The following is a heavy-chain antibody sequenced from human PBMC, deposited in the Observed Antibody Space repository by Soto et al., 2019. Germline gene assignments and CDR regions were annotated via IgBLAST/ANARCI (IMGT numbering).Heavy chain of an antibody. CDR3: AREQLLTYFDS. V-gene: IGHV4-59*11. CDR2: IYYSGST. J-gene: IGHJ4*02. Sequence: SETLSLTCTVSGGSISSHYWSWIRQPPGKGLEWIGYIYYSGSTNYNPSLKSRVAMSVNTSKNQFSLRLSSVTAADTAVYYCAREQLLTYFDSWGQGTLVTVSS. CDR1: GGSISSHY. D-gene: IGHD6-6*01.